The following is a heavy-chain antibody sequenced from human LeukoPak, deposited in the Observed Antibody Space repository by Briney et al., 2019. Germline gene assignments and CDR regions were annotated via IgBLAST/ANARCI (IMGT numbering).Heavy chain of an antibody. CDR2: FYSNGNP. V-gene: IGHV3-53*01. CDR3: ARVRQWELAIDY. D-gene: IGHD1-26*01. Sequence: GGSLRLSCAASGFTVSSSYMSWVRQAPGKGLECVSVFYSNGNPYYADSVKGRFIISRDNFKNMLYLQLNSLRAEDTAMYYCARVRQWELAIDYWGQGTLVTVSS. CDR1: GFTVSSSY. J-gene: IGHJ4*02.